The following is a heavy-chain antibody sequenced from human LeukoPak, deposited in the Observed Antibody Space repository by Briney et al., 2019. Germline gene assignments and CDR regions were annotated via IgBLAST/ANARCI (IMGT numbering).Heavy chain of an antibody. CDR3: ARQGRYSGYDY. V-gene: IGHV5-51*01. J-gene: IGHJ4*02. D-gene: IGHD5-12*01. CDR2: IYPGDSDT. CDR1: GYSFSNYW. Sequence: GESLEISCQGSGYSFSNYWLAWVRQMPGKGLEWMGIIYPGDSDTRYSPSFQGQVTISADKSISTAYLQWSSLKASDTAMYYCARQGRYSGYDYWGQGTLVTVSS.